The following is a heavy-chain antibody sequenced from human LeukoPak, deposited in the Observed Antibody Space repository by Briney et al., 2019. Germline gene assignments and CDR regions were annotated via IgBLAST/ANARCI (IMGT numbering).Heavy chain of an antibody. D-gene: IGHD5-18*01. J-gene: IGHJ4*02. CDR3: ARDRWGYSYGGY. Sequence: GGSLRLSCAASEFSVGSNYMTWVRQAPGKGLEWVSLIYSGGSTYYADSVKGRFTISRDNSKNTLYLQMNSLRAEDTAVYYCARDRWGYSYGGYWGQGTLVTVSS. CDR2: IYSGGST. V-gene: IGHV3-66*01. CDR1: EFSVGSNY.